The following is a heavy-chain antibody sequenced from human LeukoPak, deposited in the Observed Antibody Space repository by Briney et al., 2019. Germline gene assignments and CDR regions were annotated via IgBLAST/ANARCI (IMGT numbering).Heavy chain of an antibody. CDR1: GFTFSTFW. D-gene: IGHD3-10*01. J-gene: IGHJ6*03. CDR2: INSDGSST. V-gene: IGHV3-74*01. CDR3: ARDEYSYVSGTYYYYYYMDV. Sequence: GGSLRLSCAASGFTFSTFWMHWVRQAPGKGLVWVSRINSDGSSTSYADSVKGRFTISRDNAKNTLYLQMNSLRDEDTAVYYCARDEYSYVSGTYYYYYYMDVWGKGTTVTVSS.